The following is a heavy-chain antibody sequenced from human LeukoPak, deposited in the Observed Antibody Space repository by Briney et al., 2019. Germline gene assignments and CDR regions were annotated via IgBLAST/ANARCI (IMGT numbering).Heavy chain of an antibody. CDR1: GGSISSGDYY. CDR3: ARGDYYGSGKTHFDN. V-gene: IGHV4-30-4*01. Sequence: SETLSLTCTVSGGSISSGDYYWSWIRQPPGKGLEWIANIFYSGSTYYSPSLKSRVTISLDTSKNQFSLKLSSATAADSAVYYCARGDYYGSGKTHFDNWGQGTLVTVSS. D-gene: IGHD3-10*01. CDR2: IFYSGST. J-gene: IGHJ4*02.